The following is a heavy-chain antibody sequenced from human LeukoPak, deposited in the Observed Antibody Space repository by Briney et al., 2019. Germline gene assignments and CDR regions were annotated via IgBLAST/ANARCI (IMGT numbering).Heavy chain of an antibody. CDR3: AAGDDYYYYYMDV. D-gene: IGHD7-27*01. CDR1: GGSISSSSYY. J-gene: IGHJ6*03. V-gene: IGHV4-39*01. Sequence: PSGTLSLTCTVSGGSISSSSYYWGWIRQPPGKGLAWIGSIYYSGSTYYTPSRKSRVTISVDTSKNQFSLKLSSVTAADTAVYYCAAGDDYYYYYMDVWGKGTTVTVSS. CDR2: IYYSGST.